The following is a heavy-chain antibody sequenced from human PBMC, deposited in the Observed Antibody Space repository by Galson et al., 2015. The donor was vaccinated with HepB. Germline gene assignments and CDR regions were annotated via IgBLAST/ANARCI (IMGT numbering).Heavy chain of an antibody. CDR2: VDPEDGET. CDR3: ATEYYYDSSGHADYYYMDV. J-gene: IGHJ6*03. D-gene: IGHD3-22*01. CDR1: GYTFTDYY. V-gene: IGHV1-69-2*01. Sequence: VKVSCKVSGYTFTDYYMHWVQQAPGKGLEWMGLVDPEDGETIYAEKFQGRVTITADTSTDTAYMELSSLRSEDTAVYYCATEYYYDSSGHADYYYMDVWGKGTTVTVSS.